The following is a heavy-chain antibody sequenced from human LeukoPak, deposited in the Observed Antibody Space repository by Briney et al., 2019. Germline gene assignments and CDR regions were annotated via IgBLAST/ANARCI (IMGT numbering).Heavy chain of an antibody. J-gene: IGHJ4*02. CDR3: AKGRAGNYYYDSSDY. V-gene: IGHV3-48*03. CDR1: GFTFSSYE. Sequence: GGSLRLSCAASGFTFSSYEMNWVRQAPGKGLEWVSYISSSGSTIYYADSVKGRFTISRDNAKNSLYLQMNSLRAEDTAVYFCAKGRAGNYYYDSSDYWGQGTLVTVSS. CDR2: ISSSGSTI. D-gene: IGHD3-22*01.